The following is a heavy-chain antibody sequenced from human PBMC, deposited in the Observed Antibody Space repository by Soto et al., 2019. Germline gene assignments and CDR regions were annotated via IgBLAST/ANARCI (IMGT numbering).Heavy chain of an antibody. D-gene: IGHD2-15*01. V-gene: IGHV3-66*01. Sequence: GGALRLSCVDPGFPRSSKYMSWVRQAPGKGLEWVSLIQSGGPTYYADSVKGRFTISRDTSENTVHLQMDSLRAEDTAVYYCARDDGLCDGGRCYEVPLDVWGTGSTVPVTS. CDR3: ARDDGLCDGGRCYEVPLDV. CDR1: GFPRSSKY. J-gene: IGHJ6*04. CDR2: IQSGGPT.